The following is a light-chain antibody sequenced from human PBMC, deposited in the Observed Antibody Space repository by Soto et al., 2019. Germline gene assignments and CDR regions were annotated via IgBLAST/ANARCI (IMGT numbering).Light chain of an antibody. CDR3: CSYARSSTFYV. J-gene: IGLJ1*01. CDR1: SXDVGSYNL. Sequence: QSALTQPASVSGSPGQSITISCTGTSXDVGSYNLVSWYQQHPGKAPKLMIYEGSKRPSGVSNRFSGSKSGNTASLTISGLQAEDEADYYCCSYARSSTFYVFGTGTKV. V-gene: IGLV2-23*01. CDR2: EGS.